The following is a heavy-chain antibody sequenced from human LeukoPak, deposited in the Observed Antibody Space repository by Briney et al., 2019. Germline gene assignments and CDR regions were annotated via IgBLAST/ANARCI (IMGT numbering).Heavy chain of an antibody. V-gene: IGHV3-30*18. D-gene: IGHD6-19*01. J-gene: IGHJ3*02. CDR3: AKNDEDQWLRSAFDI. CDR2: ISYDGSNR. Sequence: GGSLRLSCAASGFTFSNHGMHWVRQAPGKGLEGVAVISYDGSNRYYADSVKGRFTISRDNSKNTLYLQMNSLRVEDTAVYYCAKNDEDQWLRSAFDIWGQGTMVTVSS. CDR1: GFTFSNHG.